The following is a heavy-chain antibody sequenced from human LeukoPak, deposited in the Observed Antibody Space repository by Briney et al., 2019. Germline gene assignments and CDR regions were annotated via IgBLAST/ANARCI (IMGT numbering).Heavy chain of an antibody. CDR3: ARQDYGSSGYLYYFDY. D-gene: IGHD3-22*01. J-gene: IGHJ4*02. CDR2: ISYSANP. CDR1: GASISSSAYF. Sequence: SQTLSLTCTVSGASISSSAYFWGWIRQPPGKGLEWIGTISYSANPYYNPSLKSRVTISVDTSKNQFSLKLTSVTAADTAVYYCARQDYGSSGYLYYFDYWGQGTLVTVSS. V-gene: IGHV4-39*01.